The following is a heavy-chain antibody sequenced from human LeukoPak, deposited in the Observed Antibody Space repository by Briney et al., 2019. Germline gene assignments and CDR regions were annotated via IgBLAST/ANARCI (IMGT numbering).Heavy chain of an antibody. Sequence: PGGSLRLSCAASGFTVSSNYMSWVRQAPGKGLEWVSVIYTSGGTYYADSVKGRFTISRDDAQNSLYLHMNSLRAEDTAVYYCARDLTYCTNDVCYRSGLDYWGQGTLVTVSS. CDR1: GFTVSSNY. CDR2: IYTSGGT. V-gene: IGHV3-53*01. CDR3: ARDLTYCTNDVCYRSGLDY. D-gene: IGHD2-8*01. J-gene: IGHJ4*02.